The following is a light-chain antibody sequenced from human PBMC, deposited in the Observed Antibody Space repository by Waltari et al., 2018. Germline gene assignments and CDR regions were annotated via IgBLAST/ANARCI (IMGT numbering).Light chain of an antibody. CDR1: SSDVRGYHH. V-gene: IGLV2-14*01. CDR2: DVS. CDR3: SSCTSSSTFSV. J-gene: IGLJ3*02. Sequence: QSALTQPAPVSGSPGQSITISCTGTSSDVRGYHHVSWYHKHPGKAPKLMLYDVSKRPSGVSNRFSGSKSGNTASLTISGLQAEDEADYYCSSCTSSSTFSVFGGGTRLSVL.